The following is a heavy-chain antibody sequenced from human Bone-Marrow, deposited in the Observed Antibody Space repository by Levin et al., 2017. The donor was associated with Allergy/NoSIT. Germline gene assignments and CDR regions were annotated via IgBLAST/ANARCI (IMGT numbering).Heavy chain of an antibody. J-gene: IGHJ2*01. CDR1: GVSISSYY. CDR2: IYYSGNT. V-gene: IGHV4-59*01. D-gene: IGHD3-3*01. Sequence: SSETLSLTCTVSGVSISSYYWSWIRQPPGKGLEWIGYIYYSGNTNYNPSLKSRVTISLDTSKNQFSLKLSSVTAADTAVYYCARNNYDFWSGSLNWYFDLWGRGTLVTVSS. CDR3: ARNNYDFWSGSLNWYFDL.